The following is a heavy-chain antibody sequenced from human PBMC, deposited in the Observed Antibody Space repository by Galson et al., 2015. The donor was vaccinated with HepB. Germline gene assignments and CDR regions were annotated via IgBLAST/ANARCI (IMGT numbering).Heavy chain of an antibody. V-gene: IGHV2-70*01. Sequence: PALVKPTQALTLTCTFSGIPVSPGGRFVSWIRQSPGRALEWLALMDVDDAGYSSTSPRTGLTISKGAAKNQVVLRMTNMHPVDTGTYYCARLTGVGYFDYWGQGIAVTVSS. J-gene: IGHJ4*02. CDR3: ARLTGVGYFDY. D-gene: IGHD1-1*01. CDR1: GIPVSPGGRF. CDR2: MDVDDAG.